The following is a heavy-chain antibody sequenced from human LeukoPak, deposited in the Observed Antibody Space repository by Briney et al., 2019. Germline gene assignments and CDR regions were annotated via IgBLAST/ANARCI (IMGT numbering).Heavy chain of an antibody. CDR1: GGSFSGYY. V-gene: IGHV4-34*01. D-gene: IGHD5-18*01. Sequence: SETLSLTCAVYGGSFSGYYWCWIRQPPGKGLEWIGEINHSGSTNYNPSLKSRVTISVDTSKNQFSLKLSSVTAADTAVYYCARHKIRRYSYGPGAFDIWGQGTMVTVSS. CDR3: ARHKIRRYSYGPGAFDI. CDR2: INHSGST. J-gene: IGHJ3*02.